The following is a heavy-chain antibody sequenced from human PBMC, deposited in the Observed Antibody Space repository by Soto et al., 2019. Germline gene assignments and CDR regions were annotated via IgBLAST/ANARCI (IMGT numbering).Heavy chain of an antibody. CDR1: ENAFSSYY. V-gene: IGHV1-46*03. CDR2: IHPSGGGA. CDR3: SRGGHITVVTASFDF. Sequence: ASVKVSWKAAENAFSSYYLHWVRQAPGQGLEWMGMIHPSGGGATYAQKFLGRVTMTRDTSTSTVFMELSSLRSEDTAIYYCSRGGHITVVTASFDFWGQGTLVTVSS. D-gene: IGHD2-21*02. J-gene: IGHJ4*02.